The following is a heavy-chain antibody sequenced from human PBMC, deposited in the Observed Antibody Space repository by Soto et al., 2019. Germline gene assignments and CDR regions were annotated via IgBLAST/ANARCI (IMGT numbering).Heavy chain of an antibody. D-gene: IGHD3-10*01. CDR2: IKSKTDGGTT. Sequence: GGSLRLSCAASGFTFSNAWMNWVRQAPGKGLEWVGRIKSKTDGGTTDYAAPVKGRFTISRDDSKNTLYLQMNSLKTEDTAVYYCTTDEGYYGSGSYYNSGYYYGMDVWGQGTTVTVSS. CDR3: TTDEGYYGSGSYYNSGYYYGMDV. CDR1: GFTFSNAW. J-gene: IGHJ6*02. V-gene: IGHV3-15*07.